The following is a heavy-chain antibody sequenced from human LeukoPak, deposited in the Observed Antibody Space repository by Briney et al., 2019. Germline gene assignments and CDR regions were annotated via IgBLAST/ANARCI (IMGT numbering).Heavy chain of an antibody. V-gene: IGHV3-74*01. D-gene: IGHD5-18*01. CDR2: INSDGSST. CDR3: ARADFEGYSYDY. CDR1: GFTFSSYW. Sequence: GGSLRLSCAASGFTFSSYWMHWVRQAPGKGLVWDSRINSDGSSTSYADSVKGRFTISRDNAKNTLYLQMNSLRAEDTAVYYFARADFEGYSYDYWGQGTLVTVSS. J-gene: IGHJ4*02.